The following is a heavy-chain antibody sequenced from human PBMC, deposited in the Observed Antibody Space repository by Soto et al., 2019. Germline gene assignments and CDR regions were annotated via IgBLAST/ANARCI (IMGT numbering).Heavy chain of an antibody. CDR2: INAGNGNT. Sequence: ASVKVSCTASGYTFTSYAMHWVRQAPGQRLEWMGWINAGNGNTKYSQRFQGRVTITRDTSASTAYMELSSLRSEDTAVYYCARGPDDDDSSGCYYDEWGKGTLVTVSS. CDR3: ARGPDDDDSSGCYYDE. D-gene: IGHD3-22*01. V-gene: IGHV1-3*01. J-gene: IGHJ4*02. CDR1: GYTFTSYA.